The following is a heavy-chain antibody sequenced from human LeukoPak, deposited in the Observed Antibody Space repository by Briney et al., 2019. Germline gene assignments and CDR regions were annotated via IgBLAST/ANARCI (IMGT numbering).Heavy chain of an antibody. D-gene: IGHD2-2*01. V-gene: IGHV1-18*01. CDR3: ARSMYQVGAFDI. CDR2: ISAYNGNT. J-gene: IGHJ3*02. Sequence: ASVKVSCKASGGTFSSYAISWVRQAPGQGLEWMGWISAYNGNTNYAQKLQGRVTMTTDTSTSTAYMELRSLRSDDTAVYYCARSMYQVGAFDIWGQGTMVTVSS. CDR1: GGTFSSYA.